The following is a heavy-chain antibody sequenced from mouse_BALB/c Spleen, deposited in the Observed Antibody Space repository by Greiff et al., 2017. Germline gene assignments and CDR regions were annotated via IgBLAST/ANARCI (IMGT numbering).Heavy chain of an antibody. Sequence: QVQLQQSGAELVRPGTSVKVSCKASGYAFTNYLIEWVKQRPGQGLEWIGVINPGSGGTNYNEKFKGKATLTADKSSSTAYMQLSSLTSDDSAVYFCARGSYYGNYEGFANWGQGTLVTVSA. CDR2: INPGSGGT. V-gene: IGHV1-54*01. CDR3: ARGSYYGNYEGFAN. D-gene: IGHD2-1*01. J-gene: IGHJ3*01. CDR1: GYAFTNYL.